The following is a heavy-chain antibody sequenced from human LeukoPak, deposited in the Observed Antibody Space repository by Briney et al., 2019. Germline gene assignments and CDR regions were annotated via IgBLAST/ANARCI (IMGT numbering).Heavy chain of an antibody. CDR3: ARDLVGATVPD. CDR2: IHIGGDT. Sequence: GGSLRLSCAASGFTVINNYMTWVRQAPGKGLEGVSVIHIGGDTYYADSVKGRFTISRDNSKNTLYLHMNSLRVEDRAVYYCARDLVGATVPDWGQGTLVTVSS. J-gene: IGHJ4*02. D-gene: IGHD1-26*01. CDR1: GFTVINNY. V-gene: IGHV3-53*01.